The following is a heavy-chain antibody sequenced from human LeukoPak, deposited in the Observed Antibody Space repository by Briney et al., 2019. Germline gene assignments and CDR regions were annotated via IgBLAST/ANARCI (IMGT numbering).Heavy chain of an antibody. CDR1: GGSLSNYY. D-gene: IGHD5-12*01. Sequence: SETLSLTCTVSGGSLSNYYWSWIRQPPGKGLEWMGYIYYSGSTSYSPSLKSRVTISVVTSKNQFSQRLSSVTAADTATYYCARHSGFSGFDPFDYWGPGTLVTVSS. J-gene: IGHJ4*02. CDR3: ARHSGFSGFDPFDY. V-gene: IGHV4-59*08. CDR2: IYYSGST.